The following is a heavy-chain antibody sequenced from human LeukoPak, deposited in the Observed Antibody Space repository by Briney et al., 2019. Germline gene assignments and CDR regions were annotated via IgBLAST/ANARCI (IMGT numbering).Heavy chain of an antibody. Sequence: GGSLRLSCAASGFTFSSYAMSWVRQAPGKGLEWVSSISGSGGSTYYADSVKGRFTISRDNSKNTLYLQMNSLRAEDTAVYYCAKGSLGSWYYFDYWGQGTLVTVSS. V-gene: IGHV3-23*01. CDR1: GFTFSSYA. CDR2: ISGSGGST. CDR3: AKGSLGSWYYFDY. D-gene: IGHD6-13*01. J-gene: IGHJ4*02.